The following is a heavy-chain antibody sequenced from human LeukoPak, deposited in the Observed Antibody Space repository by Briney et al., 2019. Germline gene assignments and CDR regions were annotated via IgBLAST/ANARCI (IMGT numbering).Heavy chain of an antibody. CDR2: IYYSGST. D-gene: IGHD2-2*01. V-gene: IGHV4-59*12. Sequence: SETLSFTCTVSGGSISSYYWSWIRQPPGKGLEWIGYIYYSGSTYYNPSLKSRVTISVDTSKNQFSLKLSSVTAADTAVYYCARGCSSTSCYALLDYWGQGTLVTVSS. CDR3: ARGCSSTSCYALLDY. J-gene: IGHJ4*02. CDR1: GGSISSYY.